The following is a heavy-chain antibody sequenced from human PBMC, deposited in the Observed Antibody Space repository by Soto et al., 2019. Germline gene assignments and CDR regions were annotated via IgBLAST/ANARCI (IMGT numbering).Heavy chain of an antibody. J-gene: IGHJ5*02. Sequence: ASVKVSCKASGYTFTSYGIHWVRQAPGQRLEWMGWINAANGDTKYSPKFQGRVTITRDTSASTAYMELSSLRSEDTAVYYCVRRHVSATGIDWFDPWGQGILVTVSS. CDR2: INAANGDT. CDR1: GYTFTSYG. V-gene: IGHV1-3*01. D-gene: IGHD6-13*01. CDR3: VRRHVSATGIDWFDP.